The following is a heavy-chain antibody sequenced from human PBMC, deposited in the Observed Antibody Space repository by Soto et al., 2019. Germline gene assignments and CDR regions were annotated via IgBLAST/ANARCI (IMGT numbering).Heavy chain of an antibody. J-gene: IGHJ3*02. CDR3: AVLGYYDSSGYPMAFDI. V-gene: IGHV1-3*01. Sequence: QVQLVQSGAEVKKPGASVKVSCKASGYTFTSYAMHWVRQSPGQRLEWMGWINAGNGNTKYSQTFQGRVTITRDTSASTAYMELSSLRSEDTAVYYCAVLGYYDSSGYPMAFDIWGQGTMVTVSS. CDR2: INAGNGNT. D-gene: IGHD3-22*01. CDR1: GYTFTSYA.